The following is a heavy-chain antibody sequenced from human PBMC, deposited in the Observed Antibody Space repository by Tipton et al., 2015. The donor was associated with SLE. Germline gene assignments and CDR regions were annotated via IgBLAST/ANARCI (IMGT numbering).Heavy chain of an antibody. J-gene: IGHJ4*02. CDR1: GYSFTGYG. Sequence: QLVQSGGEVRKPGASVRVSCKASGYSFTGYGLSWVRQAPGQGLEWLGWISAYNGNTNFAQKVQGRVTMTTDTSTSTAYVELRSLRSDDTAVYYCAIAVAGTLFFDHWGQGTLVTVSS. CDR2: ISAYNGNT. CDR3: AIAVAGTLFFDH. D-gene: IGHD6-19*01. V-gene: IGHV1-18*01.